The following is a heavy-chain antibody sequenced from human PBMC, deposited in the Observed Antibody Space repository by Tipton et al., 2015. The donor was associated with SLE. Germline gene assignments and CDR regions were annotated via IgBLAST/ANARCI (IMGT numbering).Heavy chain of an antibody. CDR2: MYHSGST. Sequence: TLSLTCTVSGGSTRSHYWSWIRQPPGKGLEWIGYMYHSGSTKYNPSLKSRVTISVDTSKNQFSLKLSSVTAADTAVYFCARGPYSATRGLDYWGQGTLVTVSS. V-gene: IGHV4-59*11. CDR1: GGSTRSHY. CDR3: ARGPYSATRGLDY. D-gene: IGHD5-12*01. J-gene: IGHJ4*02.